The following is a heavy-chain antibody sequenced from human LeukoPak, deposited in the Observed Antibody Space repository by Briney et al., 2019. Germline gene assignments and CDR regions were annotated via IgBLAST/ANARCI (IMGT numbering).Heavy chain of an antibody. CDR1: SGSFSGYY. CDR3: AASLWFGIYPDY. J-gene: IGHJ4*02. D-gene: IGHD3-10*01. Sequence: SETLSLTCAVYSGSFSGYYWTWFRQPSGKGLEWIGEFNHSWGAKYNPSFKSRVTISVDTSNNHLSLSLNSVTAADTAVYYCAASLWFGIYPDYWGQGSLVTVSS. V-gene: IGHV4-34*01. CDR2: FNHSWGA.